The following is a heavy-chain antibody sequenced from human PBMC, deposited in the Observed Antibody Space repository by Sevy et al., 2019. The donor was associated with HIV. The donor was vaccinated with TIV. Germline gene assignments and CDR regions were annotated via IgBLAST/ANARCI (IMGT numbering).Heavy chain of an antibody. J-gene: IGHJ4*02. Sequence: GGSLRLSCAASGFTFRRYAMHWVRQAPGQGLESVAVISYDGGKTYHADSVKGRFTISRDNSENTLYLQMNSLRAEDTAVYYCTRDGWGDYFDYWGLGTLVTVSS. CDR1: GFTFRRYA. D-gene: IGHD3-10*01. CDR2: ISYDGGKT. V-gene: IGHV3-30*04. CDR3: TRDGWGDYFDY.